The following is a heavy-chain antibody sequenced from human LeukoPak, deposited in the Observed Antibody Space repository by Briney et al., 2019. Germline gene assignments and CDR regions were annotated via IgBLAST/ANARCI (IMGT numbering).Heavy chain of an antibody. CDR3: AKDVDTAMVFSY. D-gene: IGHD5-18*01. J-gene: IGHJ4*02. CDR1: GFTFSSYG. CDR2: IWYDGSNK. V-gene: IGHV3-33*06. Sequence: PGRSLRLSCAASGFTFSSYGMHWVRQAPGKGLEWVAVIWYDGSNKYYADSVKGRFTISGDNSKNTLYLQMNSLRAEDTAVYYCAKDVDTAMVFSYWGQGTLVTVSS.